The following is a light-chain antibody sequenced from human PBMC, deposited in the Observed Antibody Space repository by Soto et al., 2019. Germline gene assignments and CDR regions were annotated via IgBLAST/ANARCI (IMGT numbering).Light chain of an antibody. CDR2: AAS. Sequence: EILLTQSPGTLSLSPGERATLSCRASQSVSSSYLAWYQQKPGQAPRLLIYAASSRATGIPDRFSGSGSGTDFTLTISRLEPEDFAVYYCQQYGSSPWTFGQGTKVEIK. CDR1: QSVSSSY. V-gene: IGKV3-20*01. CDR3: QQYGSSPWT. J-gene: IGKJ1*01.